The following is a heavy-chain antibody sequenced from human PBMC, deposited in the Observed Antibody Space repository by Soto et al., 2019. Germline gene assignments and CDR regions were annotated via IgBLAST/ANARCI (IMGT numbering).Heavy chain of an antibody. V-gene: IGHV3-30*18. J-gene: IGHJ6*02. CDR3: AKDFKISGGHYGSLNYYYGMDV. Sequence: PGGSLRLSCEASGFTFSAFGMHWVRQAPGKGLEWVAIISYDGILKYYADSVKGRFTISRDTSTSALYLQMNSLRPEDTAVYYCAKDFKISGGHYGSLNYYYGMDVWGQGTTVTVSS. CDR1: GFTFSAFG. D-gene: IGHD3-10*01. CDR2: ISYDGILK.